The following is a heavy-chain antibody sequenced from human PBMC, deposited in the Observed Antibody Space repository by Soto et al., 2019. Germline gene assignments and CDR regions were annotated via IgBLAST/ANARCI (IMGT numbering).Heavy chain of an antibody. CDR2: ISYDGSNK. CDR1: GFTFSSYA. J-gene: IGHJ3*02. CDR3: ARDYPGSEDAFDI. D-gene: IGHD3-10*01. Sequence: GGSPRLSCAASGFTFSSYAMHWVRQAPGKGLEWVAVISYDGSNKYYADSVKGRFTISRDNSKNTLYLQMNSLRAEDTAVYYCARDYPGSEDAFDIWGQGTMVTVSS. V-gene: IGHV3-30-3*01.